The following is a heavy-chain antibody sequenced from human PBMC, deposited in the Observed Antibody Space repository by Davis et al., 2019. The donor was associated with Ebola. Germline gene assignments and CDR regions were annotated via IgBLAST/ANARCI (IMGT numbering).Heavy chain of an antibody. CDR1: GFTFSSYA. CDR2: ISGSGGST. J-gene: IGHJ4*02. Sequence: GESLKISCAASGFTFSSYAMSWVRQAPGKGLEWVSAISGSGGSTYYADSVKGRFTISRDNSKNTLYLQMNSLRAEDTAVYYCANGRVGATDYWGQGTLVTVSS. D-gene: IGHD1-26*01. V-gene: IGHV3-23*01. CDR3: ANGRVGATDY.